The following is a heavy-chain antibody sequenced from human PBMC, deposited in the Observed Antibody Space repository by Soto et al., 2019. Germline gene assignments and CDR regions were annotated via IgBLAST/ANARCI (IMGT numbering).Heavy chain of an antibody. J-gene: IGHJ4*02. Sequence: ESGGGVVQPGRSLRLSCAASGFTFSSYGMHWVRQAPGKGLEWVAVIWYDGSNKYYADSVKGRFTISRDNSKNTLYLQMNSLRAEDTAVYYCARGLATTVTTPFDYWGQGTLVTVSS. CDR3: ARGLATTVTTPFDY. V-gene: IGHV3-33*01. CDR1: GFTFSSYG. CDR2: IWYDGSNK. D-gene: IGHD4-17*01.